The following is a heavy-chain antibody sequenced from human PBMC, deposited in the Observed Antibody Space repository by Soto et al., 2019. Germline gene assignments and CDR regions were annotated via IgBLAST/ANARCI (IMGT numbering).Heavy chain of an antibody. J-gene: IGHJ5*02. CDR3: AGASDSTWYNWLDP. V-gene: IGHV1-69*01. CDR2: IIPTFGTT. D-gene: IGHD5-18*01. CDR1: GGNFSSNG. Sequence: QVQLVQSGAEVKKPGSSVKVSCKAPGGNFSSNGIRWVRQAPGQGLELMGGIIPTFGTTNYAHKFRGRVTITVDESTGTAYMELSSLRSDDTAVYYCAGASDSTWYNWLDPWGQGTLVTVSS.